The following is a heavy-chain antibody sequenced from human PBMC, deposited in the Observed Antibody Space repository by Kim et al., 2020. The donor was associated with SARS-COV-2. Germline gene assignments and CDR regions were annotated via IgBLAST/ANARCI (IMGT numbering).Heavy chain of an antibody. Sequence: SVKVSCKASGGTFSSYAISWVRQAPGQGLEWMGGIIPIFGTANYAQKFQGRVTITADESTSTAYMELSSLRSEDTAVYYCARVTGSGSYYPGYWGQGTLVTVSS. V-gene: IGHV1-69*13. CDR3: ARVTGSGSYYPGY. CDR1: GGTFSSYA. D-gene: IGHD3-10*01. J-gene: IGHJ4*02. CDR2: IIPIFGTA.